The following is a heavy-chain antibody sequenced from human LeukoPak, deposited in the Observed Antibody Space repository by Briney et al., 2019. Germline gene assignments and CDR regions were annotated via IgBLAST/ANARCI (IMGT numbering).Heavy chain of an antibody. V-gene: IGHV3-30*05. Sequence: PGRSLRLSCVASGITFSRHGMDWVRQAPGKGLEWVAVISYDGSNKYYADSVKGRFTISRDNSKNTPYLQMNSLRAEDTAVYYCARDYYDSSGYYHFALDYWGQGTLVTVSS. CDR3: ARDYYDSSGYYHFALDY. CDR1: GITFSRHG. J-gene: IGHJ4*02. D-gene: IGHD3-22*01. CDR2: ISYDGSNK.